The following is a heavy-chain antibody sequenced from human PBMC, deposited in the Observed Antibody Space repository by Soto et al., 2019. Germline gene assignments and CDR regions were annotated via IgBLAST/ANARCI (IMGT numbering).Heavy chain of an antibody. Sequence: QVQMVESGGGVVQPGGSLRLSCAVSESIFRGYGMHWVRKAPGKGLVWVAIIRFDGSNIHYADYVMGRFTISRDNSKNMLSLEMNNLRVEDTAVYYCARDGVGVTTFWGFLDYWGQGTLVTVSA. CDR1: ESIFRGYG. CDR2: IRFDGSNI. CDR3: ARDGVGVTTFWGFLDY. J-gene: IGHJ4*02. D-gene: IGHD3-10*02. V-gene: IGHV3-33*01.